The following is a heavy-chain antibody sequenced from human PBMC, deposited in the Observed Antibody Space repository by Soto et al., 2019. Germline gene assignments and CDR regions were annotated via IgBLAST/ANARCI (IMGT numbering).Heavy chain of an antibody. J-gene: IGHJ6*02. Sequence: QVQLVESGGGVVQPGRSLRLSCAASGFTFSSYGMHWVRQAPGKGLEWVAVISYDGSNKYYADSVKGRFTISRDNSKNTLYLQMHSLRAEETAVYYCAKDRITGTTGEGNYGMDVWGQGTTVTVSS. CDR2: ISYDGSNK. CDR1: GFTFSSYG. D-gene: IGHD1-20*01. V-gene: IGHV3-30*18. CDR3: AKDRITGTTGEGNYGMDV.